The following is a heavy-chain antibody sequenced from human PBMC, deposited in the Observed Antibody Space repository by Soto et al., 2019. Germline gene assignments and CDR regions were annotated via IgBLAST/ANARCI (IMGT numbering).Heavy chain of an antibody. Sequence: GGSLRLSCAASGFTFSSYAMTWVRQAPGKGLEWVSAISAGGGSAYYADSVKGLFTISRDNSKNTLYLQMNGLRAEDTAVYYCAKVRSAWFFDYWGQGTLVTVSS. CDR1: GFTFSSYA. V-gene: IGHV3-23*01. J-gene: IGHJ4*02. D-gene: IGHD6-19*01. CDR3: AKVRSAWFFDY. CDR2: ISAGGGSA.